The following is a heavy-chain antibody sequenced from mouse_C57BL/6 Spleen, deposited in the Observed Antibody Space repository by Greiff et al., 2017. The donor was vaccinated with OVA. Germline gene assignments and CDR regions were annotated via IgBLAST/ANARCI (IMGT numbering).Heavy chain of an antibody. CDR1: GYAFTNYL. Sequence: QVQPQQSGAELVRPGTSVKVSCKASGYAFTNYLIEWVKQRPGQGLEWIGVINPGSGGTNYNEKFKGKATLTADKSSSTAYMQLSSLTSEDSAVYFCARSYDYFYAMDYWGQGTSVTVSS. V-gene: IGHV1-54*01. D-gene: IGHD2-4*01. CDR2: INPGSGGT. J-gene: IGHJ4*01. CDR3: ARSYDYFYAMDY.